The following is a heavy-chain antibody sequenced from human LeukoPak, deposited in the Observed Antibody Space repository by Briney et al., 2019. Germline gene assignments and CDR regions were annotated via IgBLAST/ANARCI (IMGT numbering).Heavy chain of an antibody. D-gene: IGHD1-26*01. CDR2: ISGDSGST. CDR3: AKARHRLVGAVPPYY. Sequence: GGSLRLSCAASAFTFIDHGMHWVRQAPGKGLEWVSLISGDSGSTYYADSVKGRFTISRDNAKNSLYLQMNSLRAEDTAVYYCAKARHRLVGAVPPYYWGQETLVTVSS. CDR1: AFTFIDHG. V-gene: IGHV3-43*02. J-gene: IGHJ4*02.